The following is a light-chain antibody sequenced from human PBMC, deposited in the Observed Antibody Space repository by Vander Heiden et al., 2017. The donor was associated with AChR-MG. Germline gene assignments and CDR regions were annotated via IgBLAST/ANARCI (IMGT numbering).Light chain of an antibody. V-gene: IGLV2-14*03. Sequence: QSALTQPASVSGSPGQSITISCTGTSSDVGAYNYVSWYQQHPGKAPKLMIYDVSYRPSGVSNRFSGSKSGNTASLTISGLQAEDEADYYCSSYTGSSTVVFGGGTNLTGL. J-gene: IGLJ2*01. CDR2: DVS. CDR1: SSDVGAYNY. CDR3: SSYTGSSTVV.